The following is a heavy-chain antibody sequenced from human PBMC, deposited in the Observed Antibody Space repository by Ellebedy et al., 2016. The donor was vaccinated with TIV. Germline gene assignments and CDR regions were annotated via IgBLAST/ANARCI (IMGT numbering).Heavy chain of an antibody. V-gene: IGHV3-74*01. CDR3: ARDSVDNPHDY. CDR1: GFTLSSYW. Sequence: HTGGSLRLSCAASGFTLSSYWMHWVRQAPGKGLVWVSRIDSAGTSTFYADSVQGRFTISRDNAKNSLYLQMNSLRDEDTAVYYCARDSVDNPHDYWGQGTLVTVSS. J-gene: IGHJ4*02. D-gene: IGHD1-1*01. CDR2: IDSAGTST.